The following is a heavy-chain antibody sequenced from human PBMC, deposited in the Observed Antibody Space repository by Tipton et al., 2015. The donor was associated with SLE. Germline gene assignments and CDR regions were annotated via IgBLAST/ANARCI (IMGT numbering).Heavy chain of an antibody. CDR2: INDSGST. J-gene: IGHJ6*02. CDR1: GGSFSGYY. CDR3: ARRRECGSCPEAYAYYYGMDV. Sequence: TLSLTCAVYGGSFSGYYWSWIRQPPGKGLEWIGEINDSGSTKYNPSLKSRVTISVDTSKNQFSLKLSSVTAADTAVYYCARRRECGSCPEAYAYYYGMDVWGQGTTVTVSS. D-gene: IGHD2-2*01. V-gene: IGHV4-34*01.